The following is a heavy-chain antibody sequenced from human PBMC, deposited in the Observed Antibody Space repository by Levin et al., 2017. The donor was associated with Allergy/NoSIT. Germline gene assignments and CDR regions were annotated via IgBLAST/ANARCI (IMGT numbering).Heavy chain of an antibody. CDR3: ARLAYDSHIDY. D-gene: IGHD3-22*01. Sequence: GGSLRLSCAGSGFTFSDSYMFWLRQAPGQGLEWVSYISESGRTIFHTDSVKGRFTVSRDNAKNSLSLQMNSLRAEDTAVYYCARLAYDSHIDYWGQGMLVTVSS. J-gene: IGHJ4*02. CDR1: GFTFSDSY. CDR2: ISESGRTI. V-gene: IGHV3-11*01.